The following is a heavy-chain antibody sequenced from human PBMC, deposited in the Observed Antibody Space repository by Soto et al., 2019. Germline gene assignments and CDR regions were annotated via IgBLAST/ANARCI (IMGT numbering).Heavy chain of an antibody. CDR3: AGYNWNYYFDP. V-gene: IGHV4-59*03. D-gene: IGHD1-7*01. CDR2: IYHSGST. Sequence: YWAWLRQPPGKGLEWIGHIYHSGSTIYNPSLKSRVTISIDTSKSQFSLNLNSMTAADTAVYYCAGYNWNYYFDPWGQGTLVTVSS. J-gene: IGHJ5*02. CDR1: Y.